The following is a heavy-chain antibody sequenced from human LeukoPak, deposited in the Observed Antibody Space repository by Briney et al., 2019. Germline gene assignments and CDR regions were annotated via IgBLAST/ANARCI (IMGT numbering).Heavy chain of an antibody. Sequence: SETLSLTCTVSGGSISSYCWSWIRQPPGKGLEWIGYIYYSGSTNYNPSLKSRVTISVDTSKNQFSLKLSSVTAADTAVYYCARSLSGNIWGQGTMVTVSS. CDR2: IYYSGST. J-gene: IGHJ3*02. D-gene: IGHD3-10*01. V-gene: IGHV4-59*01. CDR3: ARSLSGNI. CDR1: GGSISSYC.